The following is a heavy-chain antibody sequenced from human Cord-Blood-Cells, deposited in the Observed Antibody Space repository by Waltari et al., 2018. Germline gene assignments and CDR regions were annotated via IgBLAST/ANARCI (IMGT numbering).Heavy chain of an antibody. D-gene: IGHD1-1*01. CDR3: ARDRELENSDAFDI. V-gene: IGHV1-69*04. CDR2: IIPILGIA. J-gene: IGHJ3*02. Sequence: QVQLVQSGAEVKKPGSSVKVSCKASGAPLSSYAISWVRQAPGQGLEWMGGIIPILGIANYAQKFQGRVTITADESTSTAYMELSSLRSEDTAVYYCARDRELENSDAFDIWGQGTMVTVSS. CDR1: GAPLSSYA.